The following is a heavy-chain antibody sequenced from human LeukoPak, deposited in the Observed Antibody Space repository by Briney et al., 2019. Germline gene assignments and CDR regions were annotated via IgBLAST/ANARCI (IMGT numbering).Heavy chain of an antibody. D-gene: IGHD3-16*02. CDR1: GGSISSYY. CDR2: IYYSGST. CDR3: ARVSRHCVWGSYRSNWFDP. V-gene: IGHV4-59*01. J-gene: IGHJ5*02. Sequence: SETLSLTCTVSGGSISSYYWSWIRQPPGKGLEWIGYIYYSGSTNYNPSLKSRVTISVDTSKNQFSLKLSSVTAADTAVYYCARVSRHCVWGSYRSNWFDPWGQGTLVTVSS.